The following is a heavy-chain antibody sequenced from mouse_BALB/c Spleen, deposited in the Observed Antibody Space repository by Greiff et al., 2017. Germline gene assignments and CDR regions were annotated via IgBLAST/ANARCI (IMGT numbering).Heavy chain of an antibody. D-gene: IGHD1-1*02. CDR3: ARGFAY. CDR2: IDPANGNT. CDR1: GYAFSSSW. J-gene: IGHJ3*01. Sequence: VQLQQSGPELVKPGASVKISCKASGYAFSSSWMHWVKQRPEQGLEWIGRIDPANGNTKYDPKFQGKATITADTSSNTAYLQLSSLTSEDTAVYYCARGFAYWGQGTLVTVSA. V-gene: IGHV14-3*02.